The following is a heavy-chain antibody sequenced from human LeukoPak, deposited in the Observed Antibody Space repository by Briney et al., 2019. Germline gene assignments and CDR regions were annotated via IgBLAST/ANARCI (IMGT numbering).Heavy chain of an antibody. CDR3: ARGTSDSSGYYYAYFFDY. D-gene: IGHD3-22*01. CDR1: GYTFTSYD. V-gene: IGHV1-8*03. J-gene: IGHJ4*02. CDR2: MNPNSGNT. Sequence: ASVKVSCKASGYTFTSYDINWVRQPTGQGLEWMGWMNPNSGNTGYAQKFQGRVTIITNTSISTAYMELSSLRSEDTAVYYCARGTSDSSGYYYAYFFDYWGQGTLVTVSS.